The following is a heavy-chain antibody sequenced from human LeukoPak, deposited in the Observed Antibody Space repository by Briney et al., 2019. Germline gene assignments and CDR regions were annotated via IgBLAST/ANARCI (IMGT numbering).Heavy chain of an antibody. CDR3: AKGDPFRAGWFDP. CDR2: IYTSGST. D-gene: IGHD6-13*01. V-gene: IGHV4-4*07. CDR1: GGSFSTYD. J-gene: IGHJ5*02. Sequence: SETPSLTCTVSGGSFSTYDWSWIRQPAGMGLEWIGRIYTSGSTNYNASLESRGTMSLDTSKNQSPLKLSSVTAADTAVYYCAKGDPFRAGWFDPWGQGILVTVSS.